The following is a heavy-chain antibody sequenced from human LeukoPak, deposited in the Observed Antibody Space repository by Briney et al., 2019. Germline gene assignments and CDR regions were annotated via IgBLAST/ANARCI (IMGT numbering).Heavy chain of an antibody. Sequence: GGSLRLSCSASGFTFSNCAMHWVRQAPGKGLEYVSAISTDGGGTYYADCVKGRFTISRDNSKDTLFLQISSLRPEDTAVYYCVKRVAGSRGYDYWGQGTLVTVSS. V-gene: IGHV3-64D*06. CDR3: VKRVAGSRGYDY. CDR2: ISTDGGGT. D-gene: IGHD3-22*01. CDR1: GFTFSNCA. J-gene: IGHJ4*02.